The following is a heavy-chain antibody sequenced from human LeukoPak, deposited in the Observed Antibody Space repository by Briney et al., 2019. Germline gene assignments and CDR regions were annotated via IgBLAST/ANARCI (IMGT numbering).Heavy chain of an antibody. Sequence: SGTLSLTCAVSGYSISSGYYWGWIRQPPGKGLEWIGSIYHSGSTYYNPSLKSRVTISVDTSKNQFSLKLSSVTAADTAVYYCARGAGYFGVHYYYGMDVWGQGTTVTVSS. V-gene: IGHV4-38-2*01. J-gene: IGHJ6*02. CDR3: ARGAGYFGVHYYYGMDV. CDR2: IYHSGST. CDR1: GYSISSGYY. D-gene: IGHD3-3*01.